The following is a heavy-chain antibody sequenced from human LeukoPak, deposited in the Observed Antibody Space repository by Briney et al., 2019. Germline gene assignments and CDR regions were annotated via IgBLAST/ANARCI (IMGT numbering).Heavy chain of an antibody. CDR2: IVPIFGTA. CDR1: GHTFTSYG. CDR3: ARVATGNYYFDY. Sequence: SVKVSCKASGHTFTSYGISWVRQAPGQGLEWMGGIVPIFGTANYAQKFQGRVTITTDESTSTAYMELSSLRSEDTAVYYCARVATGNYYFDYWGQGTLVTVSS. D-gene: IGHD5-24*01. J-gene: IGHJ4*02. V-gene: IGHV1-69*05.